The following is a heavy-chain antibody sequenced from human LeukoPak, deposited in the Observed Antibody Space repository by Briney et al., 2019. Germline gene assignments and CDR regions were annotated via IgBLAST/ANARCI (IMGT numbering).Heavy chain of an antibody. D-gene: IGHD3-10*01. J-gene: IGHJ6*03. V-gene: IGHV4-39*01. Sequence: SETLSLTCTVSGGSISSSHYYWGWIRQTPGKGLEWIGTIYYSGTTYYNPSLERRATISEDTSKNQFSLTLRSVTAADTAVYYCARQISDYYYYYIDVWGKGTTVTVSS. CDR2: IYYSGTT. CDR3: ARQISDYYYYYIDV. CDR1: GGSISSSHYY.